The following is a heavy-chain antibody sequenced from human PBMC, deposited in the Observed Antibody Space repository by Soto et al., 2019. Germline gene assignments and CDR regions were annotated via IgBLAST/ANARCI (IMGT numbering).Heavy chain of an antibody. J-gene: IGHJ5*02. D-gene: IGHD3-16*01. Sequence: QVQLVESGGGVVQPGRSLRLSCAASGFTFTTFGIHWVRQAPGKGLECVAVITYDGSKKYSDSVKGRFTISRDTSEHVIYLQMNRLRTDDTAVYYCAKGPENWDDSNWYDPWGQGTLVTVSS. CDR2: ITYDGSKK. V-gene: IGHV3-30*18. CDR1: GFTFTTFG. CDR3: AKGPENWDDSNWYDP.